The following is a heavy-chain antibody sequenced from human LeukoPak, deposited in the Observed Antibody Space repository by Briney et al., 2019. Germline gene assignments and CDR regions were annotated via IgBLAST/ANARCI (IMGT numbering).Heavy chain of an antibody. Sequence: SSETLSLTCTVSGGSISSSSYYWGWIRQPPGKGLEWIGSIYYSGSTYYNPSLKSRVTISVDTSKNQFSLKLSSVTAADTAVYYCARDLGMITFGGVIVIGHWGQGTLVTVSS. CDR1: GGSISSSSYY. CDR2: IYYSGST. V-gene: IGHV4-39*07. CDR3: ARDLGMITFGGVIVIGH. D-gene: IGHD3-16*02. J-gene: IGHJ4*02.